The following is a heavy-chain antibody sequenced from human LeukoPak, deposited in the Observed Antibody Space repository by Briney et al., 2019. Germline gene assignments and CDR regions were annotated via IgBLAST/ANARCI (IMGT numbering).Heavy chain of an antibody. D-gene: IGHD6-13*01. V-gene: IGHV1-2*04. CDR1: GYTFSDYY. CDR2: INPNSGGT. J-gene: IGHJ4*01. CDR3: ARGGVRTAASSLGY. Sequence: ASVKVSCKASGYTFSDYYLHWVRQAPGQGLEWMGWINPNSGGTNFAQKFRGWVTMTRDTSITTAYMELTRLKSDDTAVYYCARGGVRTAASSLGYWGQGTLVTVSS.